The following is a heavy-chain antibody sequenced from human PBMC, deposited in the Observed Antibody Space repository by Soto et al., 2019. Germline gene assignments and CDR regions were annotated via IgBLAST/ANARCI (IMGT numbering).Heavy chain of an antibody. Sequence: PSETLSLTCTVSGGSISSSSYYWGWIRQPPGKGLEWIGSIYYAGSTSYNPSLKSRVTIFVDTSKNQFSLKLSSVTAADTALYYCATIVGTNPSRYWGQGTLVTVSS. D-gene: IGHD1-26*01. J-gene: IGHJ4*02. CDR3: ATIVGTNPSRY. V-gene: IGHV4-39*01. CDR1: GGSISSSSYY. CDR2: IYYAGST.